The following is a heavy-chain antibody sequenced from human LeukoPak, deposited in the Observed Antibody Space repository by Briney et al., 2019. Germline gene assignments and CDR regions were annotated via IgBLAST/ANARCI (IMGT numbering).Heavy chain of an antibody. CDR1: GFTSSGSV. D-gene: IGHD2-15*01. J-gene: IGHJ4*02. CDR3: TSGWPYYFDY. V-gene: IGHV3-73*01. CDR2: IRSKADSYAT. Sequence: GGSLRLSCAPSGFTSSGSVIHWVRQASGKGLEWVGRIRSKADSYATAYAASVKGRFTISRDDSKNTAYLQMNSLTTEDTAVYYCTSGWPYYFDYWGQGTLVTVSS.